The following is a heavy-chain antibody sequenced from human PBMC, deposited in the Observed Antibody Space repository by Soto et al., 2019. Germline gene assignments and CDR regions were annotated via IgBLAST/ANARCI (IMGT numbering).Heavy chain of an antibody. V-gene: IGHV1-69*01. D-gene: IGHD5-18*01. CDR1: GGTFSSYA. J-gene: IGHJ4*02. Sequence: QVQLVQSGAEVEKPGSSVKVSCKASGGTFSSYAISWVRQAPGQGLEWMGGIIPIFGTANYAQKFQGRVTITADESTSTAYMELSSLRSEDTAVYYCATSKDVDTAMVILWYFDYWGQGTLVTVSS. CDR2: IIPIFGTA. CDR3: ATSKDVDTAMVILWYFDY.